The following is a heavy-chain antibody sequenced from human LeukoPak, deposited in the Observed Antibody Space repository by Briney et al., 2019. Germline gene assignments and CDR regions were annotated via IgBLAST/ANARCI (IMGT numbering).Heavy chain of an antibody. CDR1: GYTFTSYY. CDR2: INGNGGST. J-gene: IGHJ4*02. V-gene: IGHV1-46*01. Sequence: GASVKVSCKASGYTFTSYYMHWVRQAPGQGLEWMGIINGNGGSTRYAQKFQGRVTMTVDMLTSTVYMELNSLRSVDTAVYYCARDALYSYSPPGDYWGQGTLVTVSS. CDR3: ARDALYSYSPPGDY. D-gene: IGHD1-26*01.